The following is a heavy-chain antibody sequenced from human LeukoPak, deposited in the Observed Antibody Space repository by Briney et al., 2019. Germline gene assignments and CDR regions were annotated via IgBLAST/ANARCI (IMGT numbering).Heavy chain of an antibody. CDR2: ISYDGSNK. J-gene: IGHJ5*02. V-gene: IGHV3-30*04. Sequence: PGGSLRLSCAASGFTFSSYAMHWVRQAPGKGLEWVAVISYDGSNKYYADSVRGRFTISRDNSKNTLYLQMNSLRAEDTAVYYCAKGTGYCSGGSCSNWFDPWGQGTLVTVSS. CDR1: GFTFSSYA. D-gene: IGHD2-15*01. CDR3: AKGTGYCSGGSCSNWFDP.